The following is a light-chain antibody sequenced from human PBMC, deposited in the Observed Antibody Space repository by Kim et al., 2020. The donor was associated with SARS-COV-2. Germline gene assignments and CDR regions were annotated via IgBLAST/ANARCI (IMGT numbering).Light chain of an antibody. CDR2: AAS. J-gene: IGKJ2*01. CDR3: HQSYNNPYT. Sequence: DIQMTQSPSSLSASVGDRVTITCRASQSISSHLNWYQHKPGKAPKLLIHAASSLQSAVPSRFSGSGSGTDFTLTISSLQPEDFATYYCHQSYNNPYTFGQGTKLEI. CDR1: QSISSH. V-gene: IGKV1-39*01.